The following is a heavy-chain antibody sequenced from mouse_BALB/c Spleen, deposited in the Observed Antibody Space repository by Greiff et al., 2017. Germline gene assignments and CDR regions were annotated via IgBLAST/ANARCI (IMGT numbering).Heavy chain of an antibody. V-gene: IGHV5-4*02. CDR2: ISDGGSYT. Sequence: EVQLVESGGGLVKPGGSLKLSCAASGFTFSDYYMYWVRQTPEKRLEWVATISDGGSYTYYPDSVKGRFTISRDNAKNNLYLQMSSLKSEDTAMYYCARASGLLWSFAYWGQGTLVTVSA. CDR3: ARASGLLWSFAY. CDR1: GFTFSDYY. D-gene: IGHD2-10*01. J-gene: IGHJ3*01.